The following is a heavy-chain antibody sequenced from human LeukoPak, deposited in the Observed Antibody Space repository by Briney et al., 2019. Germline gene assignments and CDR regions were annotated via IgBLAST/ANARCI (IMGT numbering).Heavy chain of an antibody. V-gene: IGHV4-61*08. CDR3: ARHYTYYYDSSGYYSDY. CDR1: GGSISAGGYY. Sequence: PSQTLSLTCTVAGGSISAGGYYWSWIRQPPGKGLEWIGYIYYSGSTNYNPSLKSRVTISVDTSKNQFSLRLSSVTAADTAVYYCARHYTYYYDSSGYYSDYWGQGTLVTVSS. D-gene: IGHD3-22*01. CDR2: IYYSGST. J-gene: IGHJ4*02.